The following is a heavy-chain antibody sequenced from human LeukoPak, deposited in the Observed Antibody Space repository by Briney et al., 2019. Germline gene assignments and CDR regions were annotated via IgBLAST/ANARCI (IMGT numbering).Heavy chain of an antibody. V-gene: IGHV4-34*01. D-gene: IGHD3-16*01. J-gene: IGHJ3*02. CDR3: ARGPIKSPGVGGAMATKAGAFDI. CDR1: GGSFSGYY. CDR2: INHSGST. Sequence: PSETLSLTCAVYGGSFSGYYWSWIRQPPGKGLEWIGEINHSGSTNYNPSLKSRVTISVDTSKNQFSLKLSSVTAADTAVYYCARGPIKSPGVGGAMATKAGAFDIWGQGTMVTVSS.